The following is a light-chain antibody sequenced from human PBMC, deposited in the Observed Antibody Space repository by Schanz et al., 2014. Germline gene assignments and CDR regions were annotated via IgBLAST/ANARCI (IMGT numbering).Light chain of an antibody. J-gene: IGLJ3*02. CDR2: EGS. V-gene: IGLV2-23*01. CDR1: SSDVGSYNL. Sequence: QSALTQPASVSGSPGQSITISCTGTSSDVGSYNLVSWYQHHPGKAPKLMIYEGSKRPSGVPDRFSGSKSGNTASLTVSGLQAEDEADYYCCSYAGYWVFGGGTKLTVL. CDR3: CSYAGYWV.